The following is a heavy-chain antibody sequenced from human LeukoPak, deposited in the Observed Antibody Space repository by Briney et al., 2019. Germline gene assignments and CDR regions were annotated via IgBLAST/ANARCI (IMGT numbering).Heavy chain of an antibody. J-gene: IGHJ4*02. CDR1: GFTFSSYT. CDR3: ARVSSSWHYFDY. D-gene: IGHD6-13*01. Sequence: GGSLRLSCADSGFTFSSYTMTWVRQAPGKGLEWVSSISSSSSYIYYADSVKGRSTISRHNAKNSLYLQMNSLRVEDTAVYYCARVSSSWHYFDYWGQGTLVTVSS. CDR2: ISSSSSYI. V-gene: IGHV3-21*01.